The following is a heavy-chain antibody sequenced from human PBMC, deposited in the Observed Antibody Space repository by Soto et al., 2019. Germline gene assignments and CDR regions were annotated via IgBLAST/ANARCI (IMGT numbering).Heavy chain of an antibody. CDR1: GFPFTSSA. Sequence: APGKVSFKGSGFPFTSSAVQWVRPARGQSPEWIGLIVVGSGNTNYAQKFQERVTITRDMSTSTAYMELSSLRSVDTAVYYCAREWFDILTGYPAGPYGMDVWGQGTTVTVSS. J-gene: IGHJ6*02. CDR3: AREWFDILTGYPAGPYGMDV. V-gene: IGHV1-58*01. CDR2: IVVGSGNT. D-gene: IGHD3-9*01.